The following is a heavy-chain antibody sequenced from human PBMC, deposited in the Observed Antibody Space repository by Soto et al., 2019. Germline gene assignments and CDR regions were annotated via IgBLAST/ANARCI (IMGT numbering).Heavy chain of an antibody. Sequence: ASVKVSCKAPRYTFTSYYINWVGQAPGQGLEWMGVINPHGGSTAYAQKFKGRVNLTRDTSASTVYMEVSSLTSEDTAMYYCARSSGGNFGIIIEGNNWFAPWGQGTLVSVSS. J-gene: IGHJ5*02. CDR3: ARSSGGNFGIIIEGNNWFAP. V-gene: IGHV1-46*01. CDR2: INPHGGST. CDR1: RYTFTSYY. D-gene: IGHD3-10*01.